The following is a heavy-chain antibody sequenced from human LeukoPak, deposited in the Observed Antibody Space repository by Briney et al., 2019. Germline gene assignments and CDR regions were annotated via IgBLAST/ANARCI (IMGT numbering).Heavy chain of an antibody. J-gene: IGHJ4*02. CDR3: ARDRSHYYDSSGYDY. Sequence: SETLSLTCSGSNYSISNSLYWGWLRQPPGKGLEWIGSIYRSGSTFYNPSLKSRVTISLDTSKNQFSLKLSSVTAADTAVYYCARDRSHYYDSSGYDYWGQGTLVTVSS. CDR2: IYRSGST. D-gene: IGHD3-22*01. CDR1: NYSISNSLY. V-gene: IGHV4-38-2*02.